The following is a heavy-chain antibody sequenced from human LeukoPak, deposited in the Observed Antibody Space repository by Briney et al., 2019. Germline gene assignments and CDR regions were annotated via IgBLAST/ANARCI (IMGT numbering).Heavy chain of an antibody. CDR2: ADTRRNT. CDR3: PRGYRGIYSNRAFDI. CDR1: GDSISNNY. Sequence: SETLSLTCTVSGDSISNNYCSWIRQHDWKGLDKIGRADTRRNTNYNPSLKSRFTMSIATSKNRFSLKLPSVTAPYTLVYFCPRGYRGIYSNRAFDIWGQGTMVSGSS. J-gene: IGHJ3*02. V-gene: IGHV4-4*07. D-gene: IGHD1-26*01.